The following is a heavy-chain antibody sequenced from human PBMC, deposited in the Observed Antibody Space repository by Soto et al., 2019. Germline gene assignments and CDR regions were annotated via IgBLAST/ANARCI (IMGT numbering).Heavy chain of an antibody. CDR1: GYTLTELS. D-gene: IGHD3-9*01. Sequence: ASVKVSCKVSGYTLTELSMHWVRQAPGQGLEWMGWISAYNGNTNYAQKLQGRVTMTTDTSTSTAYMELRSLRSDDTAVYYCARESGGLVISISYYYMDVWGKGTTVTVSS. J-gene: IGHJ6*03. CDR2: ISAYNGNT. CDR3: ARESGGLVISISYYYMDV. V-gene: IGHV1-18*01.